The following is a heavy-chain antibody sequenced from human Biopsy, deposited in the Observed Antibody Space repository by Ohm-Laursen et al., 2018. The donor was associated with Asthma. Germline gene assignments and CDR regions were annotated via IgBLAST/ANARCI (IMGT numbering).Heavy chain of an antibody. CDR2: ISFDGSNK. J-gene: IGHJ4*02. D-gene: IGHD6-6*01. CDR3: ARGKTWGRSYYFDY. Sequence: SLRLSCTASGFTFSNYGMHWVRQAPGKGLDWVAVISFDGSNKNYTDSVKGRFTISRDNSEDTLYLQVNSLRGDDTAVYYCARGKTWGRSYYFDYWGQGTLVTVSS. V-gene: IGHV3-30*03. CDR1: GFTFSNYG.